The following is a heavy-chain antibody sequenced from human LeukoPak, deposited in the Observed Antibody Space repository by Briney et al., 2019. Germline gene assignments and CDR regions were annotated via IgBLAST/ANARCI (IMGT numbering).Heavy chain of an antibody. V-gene: IGHV1-69*05. J-gene: IGHJ4*02. CDR3: AKGDTVITGY. Sequence: SVKVSCKASGGTFSSYAISWVRQAPGQGLEWMGGIIPIFGTANYAQKFQGRVTITTDESTSTAYMELNSLRAEDTAVYYCAKGDTVITGYWGQGTLVTVSS. CDR1: GGTFSSYA. CDR2: IIPIFGTA. D-gene: IGHD4-23*01.